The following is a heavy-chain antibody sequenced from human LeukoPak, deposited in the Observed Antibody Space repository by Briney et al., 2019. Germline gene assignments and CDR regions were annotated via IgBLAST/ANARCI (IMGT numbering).Heavy chain of an antibody. CDR3: AREPGAGYYDSSGYYYYYMDV. V-gene: IGHV1-46*01. CDR1: GYTFTSYS. D-gene: IGHD3-22*01. Sequence: ASVKVSCKASGYTFTSYSMNWVRQAPGQGPEWMGIINPSDASTTYAQKFQGRVTMTRDTSTSTVYMELSSLRSEDTAVYYCAREPGAGYYDSSGYYYYYMDVWGKGTTVAISS. J-gene: IGHJ6*03. CDR2: INPSDAST.